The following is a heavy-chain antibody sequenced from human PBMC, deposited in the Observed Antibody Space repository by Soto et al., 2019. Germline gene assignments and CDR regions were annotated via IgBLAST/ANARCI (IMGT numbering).Heavy chain of an antibody. Sequence: EVQLVESGGGLVQPGGSLRLSCAASGLTVSSNYMSWVRQAPGKGLEWVSLIYSGGSTYYADSVKGRFTISRDNSNNTLYLPMNSLRAEDTAVYYCGREMVIRKFLDYYYYGMDVWGQGTTVTVSS. J-gene: IGHJ6*02. CDR1: GLTVSSNY. CDR3: GREMVIRKFLDYYYYGMDV. CDR2: IYSGGST. V-gene: IGHV3-66*01. D-gene: IGHD2-21*01.